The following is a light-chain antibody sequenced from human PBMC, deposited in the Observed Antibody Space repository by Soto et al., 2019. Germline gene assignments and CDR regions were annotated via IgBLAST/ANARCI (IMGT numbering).Light chain of an antibody. V-gene: IGKV3D-15*01. CDR1: QSVSNN. CDR3: QQYNNWPIT. J-gene: IGKJ5*01. Sequence: EIVLTQSPGTLSLSPGERATLSCRASQSVSNNYLAWYQQKPGQAPRLLIYDASTRATGTPARFSGSGSGTKFTLSISSLQSEDFAVYYCQQYNNWPITFGQGTRLEIK. CDR2: DAS.